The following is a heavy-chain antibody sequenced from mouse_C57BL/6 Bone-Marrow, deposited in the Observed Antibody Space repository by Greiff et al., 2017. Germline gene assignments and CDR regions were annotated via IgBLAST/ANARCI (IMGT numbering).Heavy chain of an antibody. CDR1: GYTFTSYG. V-gene: IGHV1-81*01. Sequence: QVQLQQSGAELARPGASVKLSCKASGYTFTSYGISWVKQRTGQGLEWIGEIYPRSGNTYYNEKFKGKATLTADKSSSTAYMELRSLTSEDSAVYFCARYPPYYGSPLFDYWGQGTTLTVSS. CDR3: ARYPPYYGSPLFDY. J-gene: IGHJ2*01. D-gene: IGHD1-1*01. CDR2: IYPRSGNT.